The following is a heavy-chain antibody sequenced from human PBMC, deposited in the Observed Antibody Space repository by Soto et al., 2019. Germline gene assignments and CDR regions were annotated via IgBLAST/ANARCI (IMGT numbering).Heavy chain of an antibody. CDR2: INPNNGGT. V-gene: IGHV1-2*04. CDR1: GYSFTGNS. D-gene: IGHD2-15*01. Sequence: QVHLVQSGAEVKKPGASVRVSCKASGYSFTGNSMHCVRQAPGQGLKWMGWINPNNGGTNYVQKWKGWGTMTRDTYVSTAYMDLNRLKSDDTDVYYCVRQRSGVVYWGHGTLVTVAS. J-gene: IGHJ4*01. CDR3: VRQRSGVVY.